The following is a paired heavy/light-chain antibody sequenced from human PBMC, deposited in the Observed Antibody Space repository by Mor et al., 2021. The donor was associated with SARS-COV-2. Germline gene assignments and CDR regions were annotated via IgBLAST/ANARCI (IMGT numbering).Heavy chain of an antibody. CDR3: ATNRVAVAGTGYSGPFDY. CDR2: ISYDGSNK. Sequence: QVQLVESGGGVVQPGRSLRLSCAASGFSFSNYGMHWVRQAPGKGPEWVAVISYDGSNKYYEDSVKGRFTISRDNSKNTLYLQLNSLRAEDTAVYYCATNRVAVAGTGYSGPFDYWGQGTLVTVSS. CDR1: GFSFSNYG. J-gene: IGHJ4*02. V-gene: IGHV3-30*03. D-gene: IGHD6-19*01.
Light chain of an antibody. V-gene: IGKV3-20*01. Sequence: EIVLTQSPGTLSLSPGEGATLSCRASQSVSGDYLAWYQQKPGQAPRLLIFGASSRATGIPDRFSGTGSGTDFTLTINSLEPEDFAVYYCQQCISLPPTFGQGTKLEIK. J-gene: IGKJ2*01. CDR3: QQCISLPPT. CDR2: GAS. CDR1: QSVSGDY.